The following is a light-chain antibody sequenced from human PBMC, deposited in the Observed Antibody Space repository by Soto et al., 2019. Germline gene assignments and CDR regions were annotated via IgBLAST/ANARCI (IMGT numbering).Light chain of an antibody. CDR3: CSSVGGPNWV. J-gene: IGLJ3*02. V-gene: IGLV2-23*02. CDR1: SSDVGSYER. Sequence: QSALTQPASVSGSPGQSIAISCTGTSSDVGSYERVSWYQQHPGKAPTLMIYEINKRPSGVSNRFSGSKSGNTASLTISGLQAEDEADYYCCSSVGGPNWVFGGGTKLTVL. CDR2: EIN.